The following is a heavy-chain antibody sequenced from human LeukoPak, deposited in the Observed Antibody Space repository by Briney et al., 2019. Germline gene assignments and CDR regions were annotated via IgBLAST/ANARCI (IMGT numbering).Heavy chain of an antibody. D-gene: IGHD3-10*01. V-gene: IGHV1-8*01. CDR2: MNPNSGNT. CDR1: GYTFTSYD. Sequence: ASVKVSCKASGYTFTSYDINWVRQATGQGLEWMGWMNPNSGNTGYAQKFQGRATMTRNTSISTAYMELSSLRSEDTAVYYCARSSTFYFGNLDIWGQGTMVTVSS. J-gene: IGHJ3*02. CDR3: ARSSTFYFGNLDI.